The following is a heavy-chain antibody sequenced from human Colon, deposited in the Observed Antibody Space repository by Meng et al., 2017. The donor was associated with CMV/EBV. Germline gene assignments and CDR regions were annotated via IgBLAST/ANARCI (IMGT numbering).Heavy chain of an antibody. CDR1: GGSVNSASYY. V-gene: IGHV3-21*01. CDR2: ISSRNTYI. J-gene: IGHJ4*02. CDR3: ARAPGNYLSPYYFDY. D-gene: IGHD1-14*01. Sequence: ETLSLTCTVSGGSVNSASYYWSWIRQAPGKGLEWVSSISSRNTYISYADSVKGRFTISRDNAKNSLYLEMDSLRAEDTAVYYCARAPGNYLSPYYFDYWGQGALVTVSS.